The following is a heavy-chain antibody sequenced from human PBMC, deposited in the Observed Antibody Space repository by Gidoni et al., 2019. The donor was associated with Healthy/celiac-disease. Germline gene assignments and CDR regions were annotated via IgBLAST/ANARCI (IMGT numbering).Heavy chain of an antibody. CDR2: ISSSSSTI. CDR3: ARREEGPYYYYGMDV. D-gene: IGHD1-26*01. Sequence: EVQLVESGGGLVQPGGSLRLSCAASGFTFSSYSMNWVRQAPGKGLEWVSYISSSSSTIYYADSVKGRFTISRDNAKNSLYLQMNSLRDEDTAVYYCARREEGPYYYYGMDVWGQGTTVTVSS. V-gene: IGHV3-48*02. CDR1: GFTFSSYS. J-gene: IGHJ6*02.